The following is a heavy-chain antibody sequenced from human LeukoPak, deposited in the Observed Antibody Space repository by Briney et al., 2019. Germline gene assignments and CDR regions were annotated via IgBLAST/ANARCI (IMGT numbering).Heavy chain of an antibody. CDR1: GFTFNSYA. J-gene: IGHJ4*02. CDR3: AKHPASGESGYHAFEY. Sequence: GGSLRLSCAASGFTFNSYAMSWVRQAPGKVLEWVSSISGSGGTTYYTDSVKGRFTISGDNSKNTLYLQMNSLRAEDTAVYYCAKHPASGESGYHAFEYWGQGTLVTVSS. CDR2: ISGSGGTT. D-gene: IGHD3-3*01. V-gene: IGHV3-23*01.